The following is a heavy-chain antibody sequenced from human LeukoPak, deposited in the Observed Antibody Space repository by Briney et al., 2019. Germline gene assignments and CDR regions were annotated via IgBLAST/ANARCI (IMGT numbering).Heavy chain of an antibody. J-gene: IGHJ4*02. CDR1: GYTFTNYY. CDR3: ARDGGSGWFEY. V-gene: IGHV1-46*01. D-gene: IGHD6-19*01. Sequence: ASVKVSCKASGYTFTNYYMHWVRQAPGQGLEWMGMINPGGGRTSHAQKFQGRVTMTRDTSTSTVYMDLSSLRSDDTAVYYCARDGGSGWFEYWGQGTLVTVSS. CDR2: INPGGGRT.